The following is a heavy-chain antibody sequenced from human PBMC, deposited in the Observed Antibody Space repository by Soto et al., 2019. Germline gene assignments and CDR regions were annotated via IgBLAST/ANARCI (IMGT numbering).Heavy chain of an antibody. V-gene: IGHV1-69*13. CDR3: ARGDHPRAYRDYYDSSGYHDAFDI. Sequence: SVKVSCKASGGTFSSYAISWVRQAPGQGLEWMGGIIPIFGTANYAQKFQGRVTITADESTRTAYMELSSLRSEDTAVYYCARGDHPRAYRDYYDSSGYHDAFDIWGQGTMVTVSS. J-gene: IGHJ3*02. CDR1: GGTFSSYA. D-gene: IGHD3-22*01. CDR2: IIPIFGTA.